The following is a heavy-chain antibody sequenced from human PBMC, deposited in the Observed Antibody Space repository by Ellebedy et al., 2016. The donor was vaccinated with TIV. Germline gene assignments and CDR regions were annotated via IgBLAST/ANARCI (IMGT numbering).Heavy chain of an antibody. CDR2: INHSGST. V-gene: IGHV4-39*01. J-gene: IGHJ4*02. Sequence: SETLSLTXTVSGGSISSSSYYWGWIRQPPGKGLEWIGEINHSGSTNYNPSLKSRVTISVDTSKNQFSLKLSSVTAADTAVYYCALRQTVVTAIRPFDYWGQGTLVTVSS. CDR1: GGSISSSSYY. D-gene: IGHD2-21*02. CDR3: ALRQTVVTAIRPFDY.